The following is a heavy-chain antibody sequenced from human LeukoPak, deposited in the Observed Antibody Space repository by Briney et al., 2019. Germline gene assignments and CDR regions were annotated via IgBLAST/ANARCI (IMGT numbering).Heavy chain of an antibody. V-gene: IGHV4-30-4*08. J-gene: IGHJ3*02. D-gene: IGHD2-8*01. CDR1: VGSISSGDYY. Sequence: SETLSLTCTVSVGSISSGDYYCSWIRQPPGKGLEWLGYIYYSGSTYYNPSLKSRVTISVDTSKNQFSLKLSSVTAADTAVYYCARAWNGVDAFDIWGQGTMVTVSS. CDR3: ARAWNGVDAFDI. CDR2: IYYSGST.